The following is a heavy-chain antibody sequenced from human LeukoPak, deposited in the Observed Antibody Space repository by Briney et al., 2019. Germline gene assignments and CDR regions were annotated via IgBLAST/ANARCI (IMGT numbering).Heavy chain of an antibody. J-gene: IGHJ6*02. Sequence: GGSMRLSCAASGFTFSNAWMSWVRQAPGKGLEWVGRIKSKTDGGTTDYTAPVKGRFTISRDDSKNTLYLQMNSLKTEDTAVYYCTTGPFDYYGSASYLANGMDVWGQGTTVTVSS. CDR2: IKSKTDGGTT. CDR3: TTGPFDYYGSASYLANGMDV. D-gene: IGHD3-10*01. V-gene: IGHV3-15*01. CDR1: GFTFSNAW.